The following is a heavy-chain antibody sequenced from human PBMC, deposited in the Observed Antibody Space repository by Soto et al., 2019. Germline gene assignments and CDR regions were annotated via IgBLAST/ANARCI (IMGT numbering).Heavy chain of an antibody. CDR2: IIPIFGTA. CDR3: ARLIAAAGTDDY. V-gene: IGHV1-69*13. Sequence: SVKVSCKASGGTFSSYAISWVRQAPGQGLEWMGGIIPIFGTANYAQKFQGRVTITADESTSTAYMELSSLRSEDTAVYYCARLIAAAGTDDYWGQGTLVTVS. J-gene: IGHJ4*02. CDR1: GGTFSSYA. D-gene: IGHD6-13*01.